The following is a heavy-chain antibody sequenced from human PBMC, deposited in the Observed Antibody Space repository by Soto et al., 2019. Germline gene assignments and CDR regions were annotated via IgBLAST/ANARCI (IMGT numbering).Heavy chain of an antibody. CDR3: ARVNYDSPSFYYGMDV. CDR1: GFTFSSYS. D-gene: IGHD3-22*01. Sequence: GGSLRLSCAASGFTFSSYSMNWVRQAPGKGLEWVSYISSSSSTIYYADSVKGRFTISRDNAKNSLYLQMNSLRDEGTAVYYCARVNYDSPSFYYGMDVWGQGTTVTVSS. CDR2: ISSSSSTI. J-gene: IGHJ6*02. V-gene: IGHV3-48*02.